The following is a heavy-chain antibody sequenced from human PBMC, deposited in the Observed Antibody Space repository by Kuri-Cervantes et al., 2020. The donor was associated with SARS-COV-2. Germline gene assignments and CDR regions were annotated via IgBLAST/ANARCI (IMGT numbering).Heavy chain of an antibody. D-gene: IGHD3-10*01. V-gene: IGHV3-7*03. J-gene: IGHJ3*01. CDR2: VRPDGNSK. CDR1: GFTFTDYW. CDR3: ARDDRAGHFDV. Sequence: GESLQISCAASGFTFTDYWMSWVRQAPGKGLEWVGNVRPDGNSKGYVDAVKGRFTISRDNAKNSLYLQMDSLSAEDTAVYYCARDDRAGHFDVWGQGTMVTVSS.